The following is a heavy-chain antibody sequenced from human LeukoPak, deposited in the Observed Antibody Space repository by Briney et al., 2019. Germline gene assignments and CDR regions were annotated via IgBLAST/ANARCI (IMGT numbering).Heavy chain of an antibody. CDR2: ISYDGSYK. J-gene: IGHJ4*02. V-gene: IGHV3-30*03. Sequence: GGSLRLSCAASGFTFSTYGMHWVRQSPGKGLEWVAVISYDGSYKEYADSVKGRFTISRDTSQNTVYLQMNSLRAEDTAVYYCATWPGAWYGEDSWGQGTLVTVSS. CDR1: GFTFSTYG. D-gene: IGHD3-10*01. CDR3: ATWPGAWYGEDS.